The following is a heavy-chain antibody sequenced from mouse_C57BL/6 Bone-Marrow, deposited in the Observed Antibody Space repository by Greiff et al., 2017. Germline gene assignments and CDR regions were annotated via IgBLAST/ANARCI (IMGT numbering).Heavy chain of an antibody. CDR3: TGGTGTLGEFDV. Sequence: DVHLVESGEGLVKPGGSLKLSCAASGFTFSSYAMSWVRQTPEKRLEWVAYISSGGDYIYYADTVKGRFTISRDNSRNTLYLQMSSLKSEDTAMYYCTGGTGTLGEFDVWGTGTTVTVSS. V-gene: IGHV5-9-1*02. D-gene: IGHD4-1*01. CDR2: ISSGGDYI. J-gene: IGHJ1*03. CDR1: GFTFSSYA.